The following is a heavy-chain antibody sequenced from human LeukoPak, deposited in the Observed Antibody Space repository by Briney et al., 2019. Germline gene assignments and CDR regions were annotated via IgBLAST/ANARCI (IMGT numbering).Heavy chain of an antibody. Sequence: GGSLRLSCAASGFTPRSYWMSWVRQAPGKGLEWVANMKLGGSEEYSVDSVTGRFTISSDNAKNSLYLQMNSLRVDDTAVYYCARWARYCSSGSCYSWFDPWGQGTLVTVSS. J-gene: IGHJ5*02. V-gene: IGHV3-7*01. CDR1: GFTPRSYW. CDR2: MKLGGSEE. D-gene: IGHD2-15*01. CDR3: ARWARYCSSGSCYSWFDP.